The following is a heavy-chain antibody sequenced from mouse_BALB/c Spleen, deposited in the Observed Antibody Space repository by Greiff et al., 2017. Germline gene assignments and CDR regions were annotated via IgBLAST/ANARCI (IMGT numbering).Heavy chain of an antibody. CDR1: GFTFSSYA. Sequence: EVKLVESGGGLVKPGGSLKLSCAASGFTFSSYAMSWVRQTPEKRLEWVASISSGGSTYYPDSVKGRFTISRDNARNILYLQMSSLRSEDTAMYYCARTYYGPMDYWGQGTSVTVSS. D-gene: IGHD2-10*01. CDR2: ISSGGST. CDR3: ARTYYGPMDY. V-gene: IGHV5-6-5*01. J-gene: IGHJ4*01.